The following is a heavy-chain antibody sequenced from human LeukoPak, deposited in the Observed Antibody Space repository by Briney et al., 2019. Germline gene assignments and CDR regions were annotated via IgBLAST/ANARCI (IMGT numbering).Heavy chain of an antibody. CDR2: ISAYNGNT. Sequence: ASVKVSCKASGYTFTGHYMHWVRQAPGQGLEWMGWISAYNGNTNYAQKLQGRVTMTTDTSTSTAYMELRSLRSDDTAVYYCARFPLRGVIMDLDYWGQGTLVTVSS. V-gene: IGHV1-18*04. D-gene: IGHD3-10*01. CDR1: GYTFTGHY. J-gene: IGHJ4*02. CDR3: ARFPLRGVIMDLDY.